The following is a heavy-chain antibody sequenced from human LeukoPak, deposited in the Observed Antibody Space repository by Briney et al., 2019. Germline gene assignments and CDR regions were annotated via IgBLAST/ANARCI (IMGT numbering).Heavy chain of an antibody. J-gene: IGHJ4*02. Sequence: GGSLRLSCAASGFTFSSYIMNWVRQAPGKGLEWVSSISSSSSDTNYADSVKGRFTISRDNAKNSLFLQVNSLRADDTAVYYCARGGGAQSRNFDSWGQGTLVTVSS. D-gene: IGHD1-14*01. CDR1: GFTFSSYI. CDR3: ARGGGAQSRNFDS. V-gene: IGHV3-21*01. CDR2: ISSSSSDT.